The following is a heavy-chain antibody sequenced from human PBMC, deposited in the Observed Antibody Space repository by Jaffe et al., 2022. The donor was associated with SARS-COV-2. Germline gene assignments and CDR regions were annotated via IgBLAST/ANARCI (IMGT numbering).Heavy chain of an antibody. V-gene: IGHV3-9*01. CDR1: GFTFDDYA. CDR2: ISWNSGSI. Sequence: EVQLVESGGGLVQPGRSLRLSCAASGFTFDDYAMHWVRQAPGKGLEWVSGISWNSGSIGYADSVKGRFTISRDNAKNSLYLQMNSLRAEDTALYYCAKVAGETGEDFDYWGQGTLVTVSS. D-gene: IGHD3-16*01. CDR3: AKVAGETGEDFDY. J-gene: IGHJ4*02.